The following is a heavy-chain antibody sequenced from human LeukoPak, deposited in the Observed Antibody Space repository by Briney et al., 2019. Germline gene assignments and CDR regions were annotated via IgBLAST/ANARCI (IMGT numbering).Heavy chain of an antibody. V-gene: IGHV4-59*12. J-gene: IGHJ5*02. CDR3: ARDVDYYDSSGPRWFDP. Sequence: SETLSLTCTVSGGSISSYYWSWIRQPPGKGLEWIGYIYYSGSTNYNPSLKSRVTISVDTSENQFSLKLSSVTAADTAVYYCARDVDYYDSSGPRWFDPWGQGTLVTVSS. CDR2: IYYSGST. D-gene: IGHD3-22*01. CDR1: GGSISSYY.